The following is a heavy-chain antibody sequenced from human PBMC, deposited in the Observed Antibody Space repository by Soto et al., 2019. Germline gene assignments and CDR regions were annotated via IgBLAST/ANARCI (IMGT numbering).Heavy chain of an antibody. J-gene: IGHJ6*02. Sequence: GSSVKVSCKVSGYTLTELSMHWVRQAPGKGLEWMGGFDPEDGETIYAQKFQGRVTMTEDTSTDTAYMELSSLRSEDTAVYYCATETSQKYSSGWLGGMDVWGQGTTVTVSS. CDR2: FDPEDGET. D-gene: IGHD6-19*01. CDR3: ATETSQKYSSGWLGGMDV. V-gene: IGHV1-24*01. CDR1: GYTLTELS.